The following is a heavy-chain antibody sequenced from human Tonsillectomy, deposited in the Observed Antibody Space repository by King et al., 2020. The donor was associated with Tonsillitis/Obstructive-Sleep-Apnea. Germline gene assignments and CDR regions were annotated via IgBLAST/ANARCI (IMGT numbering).Heavy chain of an antibody. V-gene: IGHV7-4-1*02. D-gene: IGHD1-7*01. CDR3: AREWRSVTVTISFDP. J-gene: IGHJ5*02. Sequence: VQLVESGSELKKPGASVKVSCKASGYTFTSYAMNWVRQAPGQGLEWMGWSNTNTGNPRYAQGFTGRFVFSLDTSVSTAYLQISSLKAEDTDVYYCAREWRSVTVTISFDPWGQGTLVTVSS. CDR2: SNTNTGNP. CDR1: GYTFTSYA.